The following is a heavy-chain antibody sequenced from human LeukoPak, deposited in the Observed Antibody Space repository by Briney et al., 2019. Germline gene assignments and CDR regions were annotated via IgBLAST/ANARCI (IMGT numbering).Heavy chain of an antibody. J-gene: IGHJ4*01. CDR1: GLSFSTYG. Sequence: GGSLRLSCVASGLSFSTYGMHWVRQFPGKGLEWVALISHDGSDDYYGDSVKGRFTISRDNSQNTLYLQMNSLGPEDTALYYCVAPSMVPSNWETLEYWGHGTLVTVSS. V-gene: IGHV3-30*03. CDR3: VAPSMVPSNWETLEY. CDR2: ISHDGSDD. D-gene: IGHD4/OR15-4a*01.